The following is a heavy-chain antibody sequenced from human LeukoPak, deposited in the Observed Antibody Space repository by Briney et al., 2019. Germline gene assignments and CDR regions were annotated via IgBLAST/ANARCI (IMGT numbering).Heavy chain of an antibody. CDR1: GVSFSGYS. Sequence: SETLSLTCAVYGVSFSGYSWSWIRQPPGRGLEWIGEINHSGSTNYNPSLKSRVTISVDTSDKQFSLKLSSVTAADTAVYYCARDVRIAVAHPHLDYWGQGSLVTVSS. V-gene: IGHV4-34*01. D-gene: IGHD6-19*01. CDR2: INHSGST. CDR3: ARDVRIAVAHPHLDY. J-gene: IGHJ4*02.